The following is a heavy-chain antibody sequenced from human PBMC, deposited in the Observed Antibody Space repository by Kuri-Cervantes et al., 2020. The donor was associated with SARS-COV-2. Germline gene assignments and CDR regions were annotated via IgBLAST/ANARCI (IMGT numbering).Heavy chain of an antibody. V-gene: IGHV4-30-4*08. J-gene: IGHJ6*03. CDR2: IYYSGST. Sequence: SETLSLTCTVSGYSISSGDYYWSWIRQPPGKGLEWIGYIYYSGSTYYNPSLKSRVTISVDTSKNQFSLKLSSVTAADTAVYYCARDISSYYYYYYMDVWGKGTTVTVSS. CDR3: ARDISSYYYYYYMDV. CDR1: GYSISSGDYY. D-gene: IGHD2-2*01.